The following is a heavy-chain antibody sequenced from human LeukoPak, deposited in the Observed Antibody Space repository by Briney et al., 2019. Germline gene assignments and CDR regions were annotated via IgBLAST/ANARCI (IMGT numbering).Heavy chain of an antibody. V-gene: IGHV3-11*04. J-gene: IGHJ4*02. CDR3: ARVTTVINTPFDY. D-gene: IGHD4-17*01. CDR1: GVTFSDYY. CDR2: ISSSGSTI. Sequence: GGSLRLSCAASGVTFSDYYMSWIRQAPGKGLEWVSYISSSGSTIYYADSVKGRFTISRDNAKNSLYLQMNSLRAEDTAVYYCARVTTVINTPFDYWGQGTLVTVSS.